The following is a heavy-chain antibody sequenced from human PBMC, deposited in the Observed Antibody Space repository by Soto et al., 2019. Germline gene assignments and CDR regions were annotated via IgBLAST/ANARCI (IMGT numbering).Heavy chain of an antibody. J-gene: IGHJ6*02. CDR1: GGSFSGYY. CDR2: INHSGST. V-gene: IGHV4-34*01. CDR3: ARGLSGWDGNYYYYYGMDV. D-gene: IGHD6-19*01. Sequence: QVQLQQWGAGLLKPSETLSLTCAVYGGSFSGYYWSWIRQPPGKGLEWIGEINHSGSTNYNPSLKSRVTISVDTSKNQFSLKLSSGTAAVTAVYYCARGLSGWDGNYYYYYGMDVWGQGTTVTVSS.